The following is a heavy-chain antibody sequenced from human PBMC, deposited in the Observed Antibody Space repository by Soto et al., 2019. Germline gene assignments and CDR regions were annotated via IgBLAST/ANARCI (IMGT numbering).Heavy chain of an antibody. CDR1: GFTFNKYA. J-gene: IGHJ4*02. Sequence: PGGSPRLSCAASGFTFNKYAMNWVRRASGKGLEWVSAISASGISTYYADSVKGRFTISRDISRNTLSLQMNSLRAEDTAVYYCAKDDAPTTPSTFDSWGQGALVTVSS. D-gene: IGHD2-15*01. CDR2: ISASGIST. CDR3: AKDDAPTTPSTFDS. V-gene: IGHV3-23*01.